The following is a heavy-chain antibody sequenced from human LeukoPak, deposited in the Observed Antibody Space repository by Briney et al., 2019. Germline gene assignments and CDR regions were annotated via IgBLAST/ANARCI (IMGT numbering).Heavy chain of an antibody. J-gene: IGHJ4*02. CDR1: GYSISSSYY. V-gene: IGHV4-38-2*02. Sequence: SETLSLTCTVSGYSISSSYYWGWIRQPPGKGLEWIGSIYYSGSTYYNPSLKSRVTISVDRSKNQFSLKLSSVTAADTAVYYCARTISYYYDSRGYYGYFDYWGQGTLVTVSS. CDR2: IYYSGST. CDR3: ARTISYYYDSRGYYGYFDY. D-gene: IGHD3-22*01.